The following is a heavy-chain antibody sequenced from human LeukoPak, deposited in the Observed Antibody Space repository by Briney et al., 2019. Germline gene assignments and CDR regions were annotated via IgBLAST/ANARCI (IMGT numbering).Heavy chain of an antibody. V-gene: IGHV3-23*01. CDR3: AKLRRTMIVVVITGDFDY. CDR1: GFTFSSYA. D-gene: IGHD3-22*01. CDR2: TSGSGGST. J-gene: IGHJ4*02. Sequence: GGSLRLSCAASGFTFSSYAMSWVRQAPGKGLEWVSGTSGSGGSTYHADSVKGRFTISRDNSKNTLYLQMNSLRVEDTAVYYCAKLRRTMIVVVITGDFDYWGQGTLVTVSS.